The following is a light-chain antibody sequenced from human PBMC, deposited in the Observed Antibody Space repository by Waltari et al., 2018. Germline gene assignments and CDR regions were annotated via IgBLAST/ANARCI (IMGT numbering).Light chain of an antibody. CDR1: QSVISH. CDR2: GTS. V-gene: IGKV3-11*01. J-gene: IGKJ2*03. Sequence: EIVLTQSPATLSLSPGERATLSCRASQSVISHLAWYQQKPGQAPRLLIYGTSNRATGIPARFSGSGSGTDFTLTISSLEPEDFAVYYGQQRIQWPNSFGQGTKLEL. CDR3: QQRIQWPNS.